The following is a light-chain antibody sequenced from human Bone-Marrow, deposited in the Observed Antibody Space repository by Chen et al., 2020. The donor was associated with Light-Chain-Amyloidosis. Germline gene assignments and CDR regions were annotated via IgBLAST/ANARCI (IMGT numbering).Light chain of an antibody. Sequence: SYELTQPPSVSVSPGQTARITCSGDDLLTKDAYWYQQKPGQAPVLVIHRDTERPSGISERFSGSSSGTTATLTISGGQAEDEADYHCQSADSSGTYEVIFGGGTKLTVL. V-gene: IGLV3-25*03. CDR3: QSADSSGTYEVI. CDR1: DLLTKD. J-gene: IGLJ2*01. CDR2: RDT.